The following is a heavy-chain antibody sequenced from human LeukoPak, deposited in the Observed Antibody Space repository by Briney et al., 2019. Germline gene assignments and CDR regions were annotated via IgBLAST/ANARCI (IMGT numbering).Heavy chain of an antibody. CDR2: ISGSGGST. Sequence: GGSLRLSCAASGFTFSVYGTHWVRQAPGKGLEWVSAISGSGGSTYYADSVKGRFTISRDNSKNTLYLQMNSLRAEDTAVYYCAKDRGDVGRWGQGTLVTVSS. CDR1: GFTFSVYG. J-gene: IGHJ4*02. V-gene: IGHV3-23*01. CDR3: AKDRGDVGR.